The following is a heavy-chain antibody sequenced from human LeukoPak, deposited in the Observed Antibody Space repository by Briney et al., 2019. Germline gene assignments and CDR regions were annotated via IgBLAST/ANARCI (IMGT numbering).Heavy chain of an antibody. CDR1: GFTFSSYW. CDR2: IKQDGSEK. CDR3: ANSADIVLMVYGDY. J-gene: IGHJ4*02. Sequence: GGSLRLSCAASGFTFSSYWMSWVRQAPGKGLEWVANIKQDGSEKYYVDSVKGRFTISRDNSKNTLYLQMNSLRAEDTAVYYCANSADIVLMVYGDYWGKGTLVTV. V-gene: IGHV3-7*01. D-gene: IGHD2-8*01.